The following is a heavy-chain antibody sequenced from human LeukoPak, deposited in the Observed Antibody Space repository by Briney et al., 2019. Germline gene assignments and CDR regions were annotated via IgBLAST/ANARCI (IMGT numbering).Heavy chain of an antibody. D-gene: IGHD4-23*01. Sequence: PGGSLRLSCAASGFTFDDYAMHWVRQAPGKGLEWVSGISWNSGSIGCADSVKGRFTISRDNAKNSLYLQMNSLRAEDTALYYCAKDMRGQGGNAFDYWGQGTLVTVSS. V-gene: IGHV3-9*01. J-gene: IGHJ4*02. CDR3: AKDMRGQGGNAFDY. CDR1: GFTFDDYA. CDR2: ISWNSGSI.